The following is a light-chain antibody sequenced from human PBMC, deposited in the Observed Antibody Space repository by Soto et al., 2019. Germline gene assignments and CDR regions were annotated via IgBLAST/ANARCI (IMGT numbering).Light chain of an antibody. CDR1: QSVSST. J-gene: IGKJ1*01. CDR3: PQYNDWPRT. CDR2: GAS. Sequence: DIVITQTPATLSVSPGERATLSCRASQSVSSTLAWYQQKRGQAPRLLMYGASTRATGIPVRFSGSGSGTEFTLIISSLQSEDFAVYYCPQYNDWPRTFGQGTKVEIK. V-gene: IGKV3-15*01.